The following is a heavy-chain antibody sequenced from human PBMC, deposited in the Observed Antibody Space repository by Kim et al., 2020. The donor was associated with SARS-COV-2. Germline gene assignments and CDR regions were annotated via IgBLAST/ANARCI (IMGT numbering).Heavy chain of an antibody. CDR2: ISSRAGSI. Sequence: GSLRLSCAASGFTFKNYEMMWVRQAPGRGLEWISFISSRAGSIYYADSVKGGFIISRDNENDFLYLQMSSVRAEDTGVYYCARPGYDYYGMDVWGKGTTVTVSS. V-gene: IGHV3-48*03. J-gene: IGHJ6*04. CDR1: GFTFKNYE. CDR3: ARPGYDYYGMDV.